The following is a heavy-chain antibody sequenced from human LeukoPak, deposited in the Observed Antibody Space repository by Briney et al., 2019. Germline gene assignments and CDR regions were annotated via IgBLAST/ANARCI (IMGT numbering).Heavy chain of an antibody. CDR1: GYTFTSYY. J-gene: IGHJ4*02. V-gene: IGHV1-46*01. Sequence: GASVKVSCKASGYTFTSYYMHWVRQAPGQGLEWMGIINPSGGSTSYAQKFQGRVTMTRDMSTSTVYMELSSLRSEDTAVYYCARSIAARPWVDYWGQGTLVTVSS. CDR3: ARSIAARPWVDY. D-gene: IGHD6-6*01. CDR2: INPSGGST.